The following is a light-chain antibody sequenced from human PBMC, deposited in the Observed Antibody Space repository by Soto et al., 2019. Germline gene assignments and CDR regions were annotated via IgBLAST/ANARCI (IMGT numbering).Light chain of an antibody. V-gene: IGLV2-8*01. CDR1: SSDVGGYNY. Sequence: QSLLTNPPSSSGSPGQSVTISCTGTSSDVGGYNYVSWYQQHPGKAPKVIIYEVSKRPSGVPDRFSGSKSGSTASLTVSGLQAEDEADYYCSSYAVTTIFVFGTGTKVTVL. CDR2: EVS. CDR3: SSYAVTTIFV. J-gene: IGLJ1*01.